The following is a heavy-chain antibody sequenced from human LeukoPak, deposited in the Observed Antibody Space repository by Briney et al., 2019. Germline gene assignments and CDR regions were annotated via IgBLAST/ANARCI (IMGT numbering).Heavy chain of an antibody. J-gene: IGHJ4*02. Sequence: LSGGSLRLSCAASGFTFSSYGMNWVRQAPGKGLEWVAVISYDGSNKFYADSVRGRFTISRDNSKSTLYLQMNSLRAEYTAVYYCAKDGTRWLEPLAFWGQGTLVTVSS. CDR2: ISYDGSNK. V-gene: IGHV3-30*18. D-gene: IGHD6-19*01. CDR1: GFTFSSYG. CDR3: AKDGTRWLEPLAF.